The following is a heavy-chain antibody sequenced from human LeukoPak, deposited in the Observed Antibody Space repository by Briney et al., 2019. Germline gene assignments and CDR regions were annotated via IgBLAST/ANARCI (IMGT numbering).Heavy chain of an antibody. CDR2: ISGSGGST. CDR3: AKTGFEGGSSWPHFDY. CDR1: GFTFSSYA. J-gene: IGHJ4*02. Sequence: GGSLRLSCAASGFTFSSYAMSWVRQAPGKGLEWVSAISGSGGSTYYADSVKGRFTISRDNSKNTLYLQMNSLRAEDTAVYYCAKTGFEGGSSWPHFDYWGQGTLVAVSS. D-gene: IGHD6-13*01. V-gene: IGHV3-23*01.